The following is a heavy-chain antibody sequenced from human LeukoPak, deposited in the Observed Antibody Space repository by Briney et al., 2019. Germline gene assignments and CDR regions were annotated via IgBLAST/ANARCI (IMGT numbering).Heavy chain of an antibody. J-gene: IGHJ4*02. CDR3: AHMGPLISGWSDV. V-gene: IGHV2-5*01. CDR1: GFSLSTSGAG. CDR2: IHWNDDK. D-gene: IGHD6-19*01. Sequence: VSGPTLAKPTQTLTMTCTFYGFSLSTSGAGKGWNRQPPGNALEWLALIHWNDDKRYSPSLKSRLTITNDTSKNQVVLTMTNMDPVDTATYYCAHMGPLISGWSDVWGQGTLVTVSS.